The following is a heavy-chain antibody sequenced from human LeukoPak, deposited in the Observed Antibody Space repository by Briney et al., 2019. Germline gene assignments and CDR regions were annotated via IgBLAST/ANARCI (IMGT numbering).Heavy chain of an antibody. V-gene: IGHV4-38-2*02. CDR3: ARVLPYTAAAGTFDY. Sequence: SETLSLTCTVSGYSISSGYYWGWIRQPPGKGLEWIGSIYHSGSTYYNPSLKSRVTISVDTSKNQFSLKLSSVTAADTAVYYCARVLPYTAAAGTFDYWGQGTLVTVSS. CDR1: GYSISSGYY. CDR2: IYHSGST. J-gene: IGHJ4*02. D-gene: IGHD6-13*01.